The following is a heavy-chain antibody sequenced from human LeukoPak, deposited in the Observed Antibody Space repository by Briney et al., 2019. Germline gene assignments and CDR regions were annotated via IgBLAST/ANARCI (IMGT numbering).Heavy chain of an antibody. CDR1: GFTFSNAW. D-gene: IGHD3-22*01. J-gene: IGHJ4*02. CDR3: TTDARYYYDSSGYFWKD. V-gene: IGHV3-15*01. Sequence: TGGSLRLSCAASGFTFSNAWMSWVRQAPGKGLEWVGRIKSKTDGGTTDYAAPVKGRFTISRDDSKNTLYLQMNSLKTKDTAVYYCTTDARYYYDSSGYFWKDWGQGTLVTVSS. CDR2: IKSKTDGGTT.